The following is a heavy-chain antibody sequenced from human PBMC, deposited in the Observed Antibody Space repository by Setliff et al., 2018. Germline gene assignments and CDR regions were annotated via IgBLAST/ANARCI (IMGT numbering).Heavy chain of an antibody. J-gene: IGHJ4*02. CDR2: INTNTGNP. V-gene: IGHV7-4-1*02. CDR1: KYTFNSYA. D-gene: IGHD6-6*01. CDR3: ARGSGTYASSSRVFHY. Sequence: ASVKVSCKASKYTFNSYAMNWVRQAPGQGLEWMGWINTNTGNPTYAQGFTGRFVFSLDTSVSTAYLQISSLRAEDTAVYYCARGSGTYASSSRVFHYWGQGTLVTVSS.